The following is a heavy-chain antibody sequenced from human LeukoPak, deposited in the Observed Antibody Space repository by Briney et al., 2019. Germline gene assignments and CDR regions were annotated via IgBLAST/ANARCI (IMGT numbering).Heavy chain of an antibody. J-gene: IGHJ6*03. Sequence: ASVKVSCKASGGTFSSYAISWVRQAPGQGLEWMGRTIPIFGTANYAQKFQGRVTITTDESTSTAYMELSSLRSEDTAVYYCASASSSPATRGYYYYYMDVWGKGTTVTVSS. CDR3: ASASSSPATRGYYYYYMDV. V-gene: IGHV1-69*05. CDR2: TIPIFGTA. D-gene: IGHD6-13*01. CDR1: GGTFSSYA.